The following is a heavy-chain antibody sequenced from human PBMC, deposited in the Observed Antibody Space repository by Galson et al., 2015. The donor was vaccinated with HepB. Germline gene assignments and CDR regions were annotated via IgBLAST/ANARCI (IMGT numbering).Heavy chain of an antibody. V-gene: IGHV3-15*01. D-gene: IGHD2-15*01. CDR1: GFTFSNVW. Sequence: SLRLSCAASGFTFSNVWMTWVRQAPGQGLEWVGRIKRKTDGGTTDYAAPVKGRFTISRDDSKNTLYLQMNSLKIEDTAVYYCTSTLGFWGQGTLVTVSS. CDR3: TSTLGF. J-gene: IGHJ4*02. CDR2: IKRKTDGGTT.